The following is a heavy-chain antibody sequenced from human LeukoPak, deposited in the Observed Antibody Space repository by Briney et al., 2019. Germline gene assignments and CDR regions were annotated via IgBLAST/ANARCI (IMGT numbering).Heavy chain of an antibody. D-gene: IGHD3-16*01. Sequence: GASVKVSCKASGYTFTSYGISWVRQAPGQGLEWMGWISAYNGNTNYAQKFQGRVTITADESTSTAYMELSSLRSEDTAVYYCARQFIGAAVGGYYYYYMDVWGKGTTVTVSS. CDR1: GYTFTSYG. CDR2: ISAYNGNT. V-gene: IGHV1-18*01. J-gene: IGHJ6*03. CDR3: ARQFIGAAVGGYYYYYMDV.